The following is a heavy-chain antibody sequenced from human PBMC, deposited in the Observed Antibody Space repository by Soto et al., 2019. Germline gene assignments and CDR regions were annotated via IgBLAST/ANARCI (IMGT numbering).Heavy chain of an antibody. D-gene: IGHD2-2*01. V-gene: IGHV4-59*01. CDR3: ARGGCSSTSCYDPNWFDP. J-gene: IGHJ5*02. CDR2: IYYSGST. Sequence: PSETLSLTCTVSGGSISSYYWSWIRQPPGKGLEWIGYIYYSGSTNYNPSLKSRVTISVDTSKNQSSLKLSSVTAADTAVYYCARGGCSSTSCYDPNWFDPWGQGTLVTVSS. CDR1: GGSISSYY.